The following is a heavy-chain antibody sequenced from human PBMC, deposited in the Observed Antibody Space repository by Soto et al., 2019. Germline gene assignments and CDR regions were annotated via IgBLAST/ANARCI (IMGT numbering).Heavy chain of an antibody. J-gene: IGHJ5*02. CDR3: ARCLVAGSTRWFDP. V-gene: IGHV1-2*04. Sequence: QVQLVQSGAEVKKPGASVKVSCKASGYTFTGYYMHWVRQAPGQGLEWMGWINPNSGGTNYAQKFQGWVTMTRDTSISSAYMELSRLRSDDTAVYYCARCLVAGSTRWFDPWGQGTLVTVSS. D-gene: IGHD6-19*01. CDR2: INPNSGGT. CDR1: GYTFTGYY.